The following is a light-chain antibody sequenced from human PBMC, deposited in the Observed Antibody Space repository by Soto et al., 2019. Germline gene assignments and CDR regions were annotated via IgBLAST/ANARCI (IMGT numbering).Light chain of an antibody. CDR3: HHDDRSPIFT. J-gene: IGKJ3*01. CDR2: GAS. V-gene: IGKV3-20*01. CDR1: QSVSDNH. Sequence: TQSPSTLSASVGDRATLSCRASQSVSDNHLAWYHQKPGQPPRLLIYGASNRATGIPDRFSGRGSGTDFTLTISRLEPEDFATYVCHHDDRSPIFTFGPGTKVDI.